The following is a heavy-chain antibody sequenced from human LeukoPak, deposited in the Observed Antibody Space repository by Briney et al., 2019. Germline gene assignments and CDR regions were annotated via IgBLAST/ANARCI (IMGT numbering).Heavy chain of an antibody. CDR3: ARGHFDVLGAFFKWNPDY. Sequence: GGSLRLSCAASGFTFNTFNMNWVRQAPGKGLEWVSSITSGGDYIYYADSVKGRFTTSRDNAKNSLSLQLNSLRVEDTAVYYRARGHFDVLGAFFKWNPDYWGQGTLVTVSS. V-gene: IGHV3-21*01. J-gene: IGHJ4*02. CDR2: ITSGGDYI. CDR1: GFTFNTFN. D-gene: IGHD3-9*01.